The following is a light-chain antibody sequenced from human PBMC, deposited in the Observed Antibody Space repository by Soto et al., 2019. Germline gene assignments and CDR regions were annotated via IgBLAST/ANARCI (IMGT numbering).Light chain of an antibody. J-gene: IGKJ4*01. Sequence: EIVLPQSPATLSLSPGERATLSCRASQSVSSYLASYHQKPGQAPRLLIYDASNRATGIPARFSGSGSGTDFTLTISSLEPEDFAVYYCQQRSNWPLTFGGGTKVEIK. CDR3: QQRSNWPLT. CDR2: DAS. V-gene: IGKV3-11*01. CDR1: QSVSSY.